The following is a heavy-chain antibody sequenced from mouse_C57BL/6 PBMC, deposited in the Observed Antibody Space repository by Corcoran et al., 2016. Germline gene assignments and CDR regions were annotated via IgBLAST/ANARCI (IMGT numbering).Heavy chain of an antibody. Sequence: DVQLQESGPGLVKPSQSLSLTCSVTGYSITSGYYWNWIRQFPGNKLEWMGYISYDGSNNYNPSLKNRISITRDTSKNQFFLKLNSVTTEDTATYYCARRIYYGNPGYAMDYWGQRTSVTVSS. D-gene: IGHD2-1*01. CDR2: ISYDGSN. V-gene: IGHV3-6*01. CDR3: ARRIYYGNPGYAMDY. J-gene: IGHJ4*01. CDR1: GYSITSGYY.